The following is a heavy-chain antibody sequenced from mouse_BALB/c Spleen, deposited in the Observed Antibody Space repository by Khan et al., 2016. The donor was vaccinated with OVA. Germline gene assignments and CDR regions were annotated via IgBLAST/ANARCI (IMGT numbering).Heavy chain of an antibody. CDR2: ISTYYGDA. Sequence: QVQLQQSGAELVRPGVSVKISCKGSVYTFTDYTIHWVKQSHAKSLEWIGVISTYYGDAKYNQKFKDKATMTVDKSSNTAYMELARLTSDDSAIXYCARSFISTDSRYAMDYWGQGTSVTVSS. D-gene: IGHD1-1*01. V-gene: IGHV1S137*01. J-gene: IGHJ4*01. CDR3: ARSFISTDSRYAMDY. CDR1: VYTFTDYT.